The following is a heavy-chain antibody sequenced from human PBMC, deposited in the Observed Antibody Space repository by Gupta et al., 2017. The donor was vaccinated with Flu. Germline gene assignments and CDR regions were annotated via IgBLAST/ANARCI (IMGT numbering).Heavy chain of an antibody. Sequence: GKGLEWVSSISSSSSCIYYADSVKGRFTISRDNAKNSLYLQRNSLRAEDTAVYYCARVQRQLWVGGGYGMDVWGQGTTVTVS. J-gene: IGHJ6*02. D-gene: IGHD5-18*01. CDR2: ISSSSSCI. CDR3: ARVQRQLWVGGGYGMDV. V-gene: IGHV3-21*01.